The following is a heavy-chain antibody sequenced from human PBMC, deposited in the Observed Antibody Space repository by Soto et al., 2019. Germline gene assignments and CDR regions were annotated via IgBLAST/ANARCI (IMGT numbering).Heavy chain of an antibody. CDR3: TAGATRRYVSVDY. Sequence: EVQLVESGGGLVKPGGSLRLSCAASGFTFSNAWMSWVRQAPGKGLEWVGRIKSKTDGGTTDYAAPVKGRFTISRDDSKNTLYLQMNSLKTEDTAVYYCTAGATRRYVSVDYWGQGTLVTVSS. D-gene: IGHD1-26*01. CDR2: IKSKTDGGTT. J-gene: IGHJ4*02. CDR1: GFTFSNAW. V-gene: IGHV3-15*01.